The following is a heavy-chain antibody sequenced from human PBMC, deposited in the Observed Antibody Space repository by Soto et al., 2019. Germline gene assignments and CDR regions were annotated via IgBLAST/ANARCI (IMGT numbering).Heavy chain of an antibody. V-gene: IGHV4-39*01. CDR3: ARHNYGVDV. CDR1: GGSISSSDHY. J-gene: IGHJ6*02. Sequence: TLSLTCTVSGGSISSSDHYWGWIRQPPGRGLEWIGSMYYSGSTYYNPPLESRVTISIDTSRNQFSLKLTSVTAADTAVYFCARHNYGVDVWGQGTTVTVSS. CDR2: MYYSGST.